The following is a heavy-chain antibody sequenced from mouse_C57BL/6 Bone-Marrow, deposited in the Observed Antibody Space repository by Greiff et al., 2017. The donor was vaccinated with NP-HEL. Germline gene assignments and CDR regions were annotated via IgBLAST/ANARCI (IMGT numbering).Heavy chain of an antibody. D-gene: IGHD1-1*01. V-gene: IGHV7-3*01. J-gene: IGHJ3*01. CDR3: ARCYYYGSAGAWFAY. Sequence: EVKLMESGGGLVQPGGSLSLSCAASGFTFTDYYMSWVRQPPGKALEWLGFIRNKANGYTTEYSASVKGRFTISRDNSQSILYLQMNALRAEDSATYYCARCYYYGSAGAWFAYWGQGTLVTVSA. CDR1: GFTFTDYY. CDR2: IRNKANGYTT.